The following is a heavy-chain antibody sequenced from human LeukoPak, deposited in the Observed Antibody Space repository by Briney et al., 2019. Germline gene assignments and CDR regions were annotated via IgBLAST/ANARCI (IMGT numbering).Heavy chain of an antibody. D-gene: IGHD3-22*01. V-gene: IGHV3-23*01. J-gene: IGHJ4*02. CDR2: ISGSGGGT. CDR3: AKRGVVIRVILVGFHKEAYYFDS. Sequence: GGSLRLSCAVSGITLSNYAMSWVRQAPGKGLEWVAGISGSGGGTHHADSVKGRFTISRDNPKNTLYLQMNNLRAGDTAVYFCAKRGVVIRVILVGFHKEAYYFDSWGQGALVTVSS. CDR1: GITLSNYA.